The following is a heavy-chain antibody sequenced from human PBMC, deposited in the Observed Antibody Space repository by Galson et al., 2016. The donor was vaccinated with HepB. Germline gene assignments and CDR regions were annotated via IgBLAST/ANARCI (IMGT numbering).Heavy chain of an antibody. D-gene: IGHD5-12*01. Sequence: SVKVSCKAYGYTFTTDGISWVRQAPGQGLEWMGWISPNSGNTTYAQKVQGRVTMTTDTSTSTVYMELSSLRSADTAVYYCARGADSGYDLGDYWGQGTLVSVSS. J-gene: IGHJ4*02. CDR2: ISPNSGNT. CDR1: GYTFTTDG. V-gene: IGHV1-18*04. CDR3: ARGADSGYDLGDY.